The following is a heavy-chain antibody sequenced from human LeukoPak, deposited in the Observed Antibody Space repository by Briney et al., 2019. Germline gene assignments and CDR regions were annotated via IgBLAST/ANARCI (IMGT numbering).Heavy chain of an antibody. CDR2: VYYSGST. Sequence: PSETPSLTCTVFAGSISSYYLGWIRQPPGKGLEWIGYVYYSGSTNYDPSLKSRVTISVDTSKTQFSLKLSSGTASCMPVYDCARRGYCSSTSCYVFDYWGQGTLVTVSS. D-gene: IGHD2-2*01. J-gene: IGHJ4*02. CDR3: ARRGYCSSTSCYVFDY. V-gene: IGHV4-59*08. CDR1: AGSISSYY.